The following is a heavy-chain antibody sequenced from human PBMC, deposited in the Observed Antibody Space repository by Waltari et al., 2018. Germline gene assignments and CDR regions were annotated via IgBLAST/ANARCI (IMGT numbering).Heavy chain of an antibody. V-gene: IGHV4-38-2*02. D-gene: IGHD3-22*01. Sequence: QVQLQESGPGLVQPSETLSLTCAVSGYSISSGYYWGWIRQPPGKGLEWIGSIYHSGSTYYNPSLKRRVTISVDTSKNQFSLKLSAVTAADTAVYYCAREREGIVVAPGYWGQGTLVTVSS. CDR3: AREREGIVVAPGY. CDR1: GYSISSGYY. J-gene: IGHJ4*02. CDR2: IYHSGST.